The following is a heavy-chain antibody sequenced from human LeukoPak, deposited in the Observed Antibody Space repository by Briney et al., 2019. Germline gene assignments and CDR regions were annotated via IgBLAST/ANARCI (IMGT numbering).Heavy chain of an antibody. J-gene: IGHJ5*02. Sequence: ASVKVSCKASGGTFSSYAISWVRQAPGQGLEWMGGIIPIFGTANYAQKFQGRVMITADESTSTAYMQLTILRTEDTAVYYSARFIPHYYDSSGPNWFDPWGQGTLVTVSS. CDR3: ARFIPHYYDSSGPNWFDP. D-gene: IGHD3-22*01. V-gene: IGHV1-69*13. CDR1: GGTFSSYA. CDR2: IIPIFGTA.